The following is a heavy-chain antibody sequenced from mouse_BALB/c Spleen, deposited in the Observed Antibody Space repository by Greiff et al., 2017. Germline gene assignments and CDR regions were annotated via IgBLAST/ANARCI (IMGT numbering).Heavy chain of an antibody. Sequence: EVKLQESGPGLVKPSQSLSLTCSVTGYSITSGYYWNWIRQFPGNKLEWMGYISYDGSNNYNPSLKTRISITRDTSKNQFVLKLNSVTTEDTATYYCASSSLDYWGQGTTLTVSS. CDR1: GYSITSGYY. CDR2: ISYDGSN. V-gene: IGHV3-6*02. D-gene: IGHD1-1*01. J-gene: IGHJ2*01. CDR3: ASSSLDY.